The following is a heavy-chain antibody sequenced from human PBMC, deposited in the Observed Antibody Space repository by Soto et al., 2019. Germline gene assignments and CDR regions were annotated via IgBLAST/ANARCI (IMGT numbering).Heavy chain of an antibody. CDR1: GFTFSSYG. CDR3: ARPLEQHQLGFGMDV. D-gene: IGHD6-13*01. J-gene: IGHJ6*01. Sequence: QVQLVQSGGGVVQPGGSVRLSCAASGFTFSSYGMHWVRQAPGKGLEWVAVIWYDGSKIYYADSVKGRFTISRDNSKSTLYLQINSLRAEDTAVYYCARPLEQHQLGFGMDVWGQGSPVTVSS. CDR2: IWYDGSKI. V-gene: IGHV3-33*01.